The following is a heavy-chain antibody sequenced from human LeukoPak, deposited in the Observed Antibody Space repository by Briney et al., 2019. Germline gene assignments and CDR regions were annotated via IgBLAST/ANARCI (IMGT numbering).Heavy chain of an antibody. D-gene: IGHD1-26*01. CDR2: ISGYNGHT. CDR1: GYSFTSFG. J-gene: IGHJ4*02. V-gene: IGHV1-18*01. Sequence: ASVKVSCKAFGYSFTSFGINWVRQAPGQGLEWMGWISGYNGHTNYAQKFQGRVTMTTDTSTSTAYMALRSLRSDDQAFYYCARGPWEAAARPYSFDTWGQGTLVNVS. CDR3: ARGPWEAAARPYSFDT.